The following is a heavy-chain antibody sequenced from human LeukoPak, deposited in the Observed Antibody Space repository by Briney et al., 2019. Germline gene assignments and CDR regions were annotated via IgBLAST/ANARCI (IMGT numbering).Heavy chain of an antibody. CDR1: GFTFSRYA. CDR2: ISYDGSNK. D-gene: IGHD6-13*01. V-gene: IGHV3-30-3*01. CDR3: ARDGTAAGLYFDL. J-gene: IGHJ4*01. Sequence: PGGSLRLSCAASGFTFSRYAMHWVRQAPGKGLEWVAVISYDGSNKYYADSVKGRFTISRDNSKNTLYLQMNSLRAEDTAVYHCARDGTAAGLYFDLWGQGTLVTVSS.